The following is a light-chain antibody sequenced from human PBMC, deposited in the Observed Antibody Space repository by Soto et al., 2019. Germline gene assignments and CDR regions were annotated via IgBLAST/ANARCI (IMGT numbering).Light chain of an antibody. Sequence: ETVMTQSPGTLSVSPGQRATLSCRASQSVGCDLAWYRQKPGQAPRLLLYHTSTRATGIPARISGSGSGTEFTLTIRSLQSEDVADYYCQHYNNWPLTFGGGTKVE. CDR1: QSVGCD. V-gene: IGKV3-15*01. J-gene: IGKJ4*01. CDR3: QHYNNWPLT. CDR2: HTS.